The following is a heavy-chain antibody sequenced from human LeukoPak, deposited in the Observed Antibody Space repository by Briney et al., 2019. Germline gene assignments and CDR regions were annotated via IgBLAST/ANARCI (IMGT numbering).Heavy chain of an antibody. CDR3: ARLSRELTVLQYGLDV. CDR1: DFTFINYG. CDR2: ISADNGDT. D-gene: IGHD1-26*01. V-gene: IGHV1-18*01. J-gene: IGHJ6*02. Sequence: ASVKVPCKASDFTFINYGVSWVRQAPGQGLEWAGWISADNGDTHYAQKVQGRVTLTRDTSTNTAYMEMRDLRSDDTAVYYCARLSRELTVLQYGLDVWGQGTTV.